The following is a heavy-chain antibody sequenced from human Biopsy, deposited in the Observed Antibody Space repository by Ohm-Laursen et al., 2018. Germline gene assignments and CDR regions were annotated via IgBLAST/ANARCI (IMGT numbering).Heavy chain of an antibody. Sequence: SFRLSCAASGFTFSNPGMHWVRQAPGKGLEWVAAISYDGSKTDYGDSVKGRLNISRDNSKNTLDLQMSSLRVEDTAVYFCAKDKGTFNFYYYGMDVWGQGTTVTVSS. CDR2: ISYDGSKT. J-gene: IGHJ6*02. V-gene: IGHV3-30*18. CDR1: GFTFSNPG. CDR3: AKDKGTFNFYYYGMDV. D-gene: IGHD2/OR15-2a*01.